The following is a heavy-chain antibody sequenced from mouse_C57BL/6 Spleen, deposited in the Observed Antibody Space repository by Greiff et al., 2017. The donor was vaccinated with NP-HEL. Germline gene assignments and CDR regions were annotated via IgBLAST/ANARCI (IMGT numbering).Heavy chain of an antibody. D-gene: IGHD2-4*01. CDR3: ARLGDYDDWFAY. Sequence: VQLQQPGAELVMPGASVKLSCKASGYTFTSYWMHWVKQRPGQGLEWIGEIDPSDSYTNYNQKFKGKSTLTVDKSSSTAYMQLSSLTSEDSAVYYCARLGDYDDWFAYWGQGTLVTVSA. CDR1: GYTFTSYW. V-gene: IGHV1-69*01. CDR2: IDPSDSYT. J-gene: IGHJ3*01.